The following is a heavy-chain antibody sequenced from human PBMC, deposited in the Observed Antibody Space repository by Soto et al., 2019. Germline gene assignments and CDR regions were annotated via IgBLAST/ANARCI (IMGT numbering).Heavy chain of an antibody. CDR1: GGSISSGGYY. V-gene: IGHV4-31*03. CDR2: IYYSGST. J-gene: IGHJ6*02. D-gene: IGHD4-4*01. Sequence: QVQLQESGPGLVKPSQTLSLTCTVSGGSISSGGYYWSWIRQHPGKGLEWIGYIYYSGSTYYNPSLKSRVTISVDTSKNQFSLKLSSVTAADTAVYYCARGGYSPYYYYGMDVWGQGTTVTVSS. CDR3: ARGGYSPYYYYGMDV.